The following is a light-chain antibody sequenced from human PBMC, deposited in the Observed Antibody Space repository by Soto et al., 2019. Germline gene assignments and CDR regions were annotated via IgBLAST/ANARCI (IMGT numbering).Light chain of an antibody. V-gene: IGKV3-20*01. J-gene: IGKJ3*01. Sequence: EMVLTQSPGTLSLSPGERATLSCRASQSVSSSYLAWYQQKPGQAPRLLIYGASSRATGIPGRFSGSGSGTDFTLTISRLEPEDLAVYYCPQYGRSPFTVGPGTKVDIK. CDR1: QSVSSSY. CDR3: PQYGRSPFT. CDR2: GAS.